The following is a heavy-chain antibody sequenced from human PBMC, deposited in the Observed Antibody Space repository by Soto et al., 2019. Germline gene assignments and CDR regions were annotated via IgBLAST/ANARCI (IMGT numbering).Heavy chain of an antibody. D-gene: IGHD3-3*01. CDR2: INPSGGST. V-gene: IGHV1-46*01. CDR3: ARDDYDFWSGYPYYYGMDV. Sequence: GASVKVSCKASGYTFTSYYMHWVRQAPGQGLEWMGIINPSGGSTSYAQKFQGRVTMTRDTSTSTVYMELSSLRSEDTAVYYCARDDYDFWSGYPYYYGMDVWGQGTTVTVSS. CDR1: GYTFTSYY. J-gene: IGHJ6*02.